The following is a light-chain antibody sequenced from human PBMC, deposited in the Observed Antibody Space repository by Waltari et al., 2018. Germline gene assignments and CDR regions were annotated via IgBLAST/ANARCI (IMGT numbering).Light chain of an antibody. J-gene: IGLJ3*02. CDR2: DND. V-gene: IGLV1-51*01. CDR3: GAWDSSLGGWV. Sequence: QPVLTQPPSVSAAPGQRVTISCSGSTSNIGNGYVSWYQHLPGTAPKLLIYDNDNRPSGIPDRFSGSKSGTSATLGITGLQTGDEADYYCGAWDSSLGGWVFGGGTKLAVL. CDR1: TSNIGNGY.